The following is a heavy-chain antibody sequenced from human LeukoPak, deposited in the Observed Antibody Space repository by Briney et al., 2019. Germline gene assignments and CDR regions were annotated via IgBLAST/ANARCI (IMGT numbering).Heavy chain of an antibody. V-gene: IGHV1-18*04. D-gene: IGHD5-18*01. J-gene: IGHJ4*02. CDR3: ATLGYSSGTDY. CDR2: ISAYNGNT. CDR1: GYTFTSNY. Sequence: ASVKVSCKASGYTFTSNYMHWVRQAPGQGLEWMGWISAYNGNTNYAQKLQGRVTMTTDTYTSTAYMELRSLRSDDTAVYYCATLGYSSGTDYWGLGTRVTVSS.